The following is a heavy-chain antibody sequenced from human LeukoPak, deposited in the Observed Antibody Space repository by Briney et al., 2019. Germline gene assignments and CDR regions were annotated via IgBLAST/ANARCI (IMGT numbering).Heavy chain of an antibody. V-gene: IGHV3-21*01. Sequence: PGGSLRLSCAASGFTFSSYSMNWVRQAPGKGPEWVSSISSSSSYIYYADSVKGRFTISRDNAKNSLYLQMNSLRAEDTAVYYCARPDSSAFDYWGQGTLVTVSS. CDR2: ISSSSSYI. D-gene: IGHD6-19*01. CDR3: ARPDSSAFDY. CDR1: GFTFSSYS. J-gene: IGHJ4*02.